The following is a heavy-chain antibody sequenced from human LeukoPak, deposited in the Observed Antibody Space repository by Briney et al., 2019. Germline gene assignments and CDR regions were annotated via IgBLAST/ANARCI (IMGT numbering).Heavy chain of an antibody. Sequence: PGRSLRLSCAAPGFTFSSYAMRWVRQAPGEGLERVAVISYDGSNKYYADSVKGRFTISRDNSKNTLYLQMNSLRAEDTAVYYCARDQMITFGGALDYWGQGTLVTVSS. D-gene: IGHD3-16*01. J-gene: IGHJ4*02. V-gene: IGHV3-30*04. CDR2: ISYDGSNK. CDR1: GFTFSSYA. CDR3: ARDQMITFGGALDY.